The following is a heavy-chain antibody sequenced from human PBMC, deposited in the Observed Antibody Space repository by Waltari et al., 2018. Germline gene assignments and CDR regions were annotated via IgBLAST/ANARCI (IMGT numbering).Heavy chain of an antibody. CDR2: ISSSSSYI. J-gene: IGHJ3*02. V-gene: IGHV3-21*01. CDR1: GFTFSSYS. Sequence: EVQLVESGGGLVKPGGSLRLSCAASGFTFSSYSMNWVRQAPGKGLEWVSSISSSSSYIYYADSVKGRFTISRDNAKNSLYLQMNSLRAEDTAVYYCARDGCGSGSSPGCAFDIWGQGTMVTVSS. D-gene: IGHD3-10*01. CDR3: ARDGCGSGSSPGCAFDI.